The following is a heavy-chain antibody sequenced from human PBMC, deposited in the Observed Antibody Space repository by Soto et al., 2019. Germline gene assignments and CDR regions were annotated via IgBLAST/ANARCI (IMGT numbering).Heavy chain of an antibody. D-gene: IGHD3-3*01. J-gene: IGHJ4*02. CDR2: VIPIFSIM. Sequence: QVQLVQSGAEVKKPGSSVKVSYKASGGTLSNYAIAWVRLAPGQGLEWVGGVIPIFSIMKYAQKFQDRVTFTADDSTNTAYTELSSLTSEDTAVYYCARGRTIFGVVNSDYWGQGTLVTVSS. V-gene: IGHV1-69*01. CDR1: GGTLSNYA. CDR3: ARGRTIFGVVNSDY.